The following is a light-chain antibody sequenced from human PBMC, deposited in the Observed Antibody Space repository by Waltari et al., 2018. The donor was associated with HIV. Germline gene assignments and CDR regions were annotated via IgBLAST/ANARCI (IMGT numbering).Light chain of an antibody. CDR3: QHRSNWPIT. J-gene: IGKJ5*01. CDR2: GAS. CDR1: QSVCNY. V-gene: IGKV3-11*01. Sequence: VLTQSPASLVLSPGERATLSCRASQSVCNYLAWYQQKPGQAPRLLIYGASSRATCIPARFSGSGSGTDFTLTISSLEPGDFAVYYCQHRSNWPITFGQGTRLEIK.